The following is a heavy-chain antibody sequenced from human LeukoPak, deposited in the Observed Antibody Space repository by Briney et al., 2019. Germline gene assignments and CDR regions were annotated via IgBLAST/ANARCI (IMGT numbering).Heavy chain of an antibody. V-gene: IGHV4-61*01. CDR2: IYYSGST. CDR1: GGSISSSSYY. J-gene: IGHJ4*02. Sequence: KSSETLSLTCTVSGGSISSSSYYWSWIRQPPGKGLEWIGYIYYSGSTNYNPSLKSRVTISVDTSKNQFSLKLSSVTAADTAMYYCARVRSSGWGKGFDYWGQGTLVTVSS. CDR3: ARVRSSGWGKGFDY. D-gene: IGHD6-19*01.